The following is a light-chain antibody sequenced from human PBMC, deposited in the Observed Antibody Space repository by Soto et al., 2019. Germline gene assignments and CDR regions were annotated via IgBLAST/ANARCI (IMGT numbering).Light chain of an antibody. CDR2: GAS. V-gene: IGKV3-20*01. CDR1: QSVTSSY. CDR3: QQYGSSPRYT. J-gene: IGKJ2*01. Sequence: EIVLTQSPGTLSLSPGERATLSCRASQSVTSSYLACYQQKPGQAPSLLIYGASSRADGIPDRFSGSGSGTDFSLTISRLEPEDFSVYYCQQYGSSPRYTFGQGTKLEIK.